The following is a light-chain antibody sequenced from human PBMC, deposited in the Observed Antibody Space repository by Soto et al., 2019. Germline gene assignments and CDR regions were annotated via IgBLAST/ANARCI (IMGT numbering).Light chain of an antibody. Sequence: DIHLTQSPSTLSASVGDRVTITCRASQSISRWLVWYQQKPGKAPNLLIYTTSSLEGGVPSRISGTGSGTEFTPTISSLQQDDFATEYCQHQKDYSWTFGQGTKVEIK. CDR2: TTS. J-gene: IGKJ1*01. V-gene: IGKV1-5*03. CDR3: QHQKDYSWT. CDR1: QSISRW.